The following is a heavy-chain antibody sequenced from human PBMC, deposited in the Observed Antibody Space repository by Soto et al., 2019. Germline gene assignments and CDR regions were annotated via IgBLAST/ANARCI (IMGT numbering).Heavy chain of an antibody. Sequence: QITLKESGPPLVKPTQTLTLTCTFSGFSLSTSGEGVGWIRQPPGKALEWLALIYWDDDKRYSPSLESRLTITKDTSKSRVVLTMTNMDPVDTATYFCARRHYYDFWSGYYDYYAPWGHGTLVTVSS. CDR1: GFSLSTSGEG. J-gene: IGHJ5*02. D-gene: IGHD3-3*01. V-gene: IGHV2-5*02. CDR3: ARRHYYDFWSGYYDYYAP. CDR2: IYWDDDK.